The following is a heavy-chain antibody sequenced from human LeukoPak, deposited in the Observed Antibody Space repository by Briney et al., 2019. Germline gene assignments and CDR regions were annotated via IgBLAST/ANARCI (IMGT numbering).Heavy chain of an antibody. J-gene: IGHJ1*01. CDR3: ARDLRAGKEYFQH. V-gene: IGHV4-31*03. Sequence: SETLSPTCTVSGGSISSGGYYWSWIRQHPGKGLEWIGYIYYSGSTYYNPSLKSRVTISVDTSKNQFSLKLSSVTAADTAVYYCARDLRAGKEYFQHWGHGTLVTVSS. CDR2: IYYSGST. D-gene: IGHD6-19*01. CDR1: GGSISSGGYY.